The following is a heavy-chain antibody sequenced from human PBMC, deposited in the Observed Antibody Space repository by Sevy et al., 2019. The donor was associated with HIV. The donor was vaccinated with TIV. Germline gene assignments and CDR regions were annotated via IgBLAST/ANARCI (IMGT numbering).Heavy chain of an antibody. CDR2: ISGSGGST. V-gene: IGHV3-23*01. Sequence: GGSLRLSCAASGFTFSSYAMSWVRQAPGKGLEWVSAISGSGGSTYYADSVKGRFTISRDNSKNTLNLQTNSLRAEDTAVYYCAREWFGELLYLEYYYYYGMDVWGQGTTVTVSS. D-gene: IGHD3-10*01. CDR1: GFTFSSYA. CDR3: AREWFGELLYLEYYYYYGMDV. J-gene: IGHJ6*02.